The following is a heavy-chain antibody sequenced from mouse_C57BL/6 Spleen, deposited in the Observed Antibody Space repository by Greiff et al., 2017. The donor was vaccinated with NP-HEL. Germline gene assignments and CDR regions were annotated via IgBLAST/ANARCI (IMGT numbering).Heavy chain of an antibody. D-gene: IGHD2-3*01. Sequence: EVKAEESGGGLVKPGGSLKLSCAASGFTFSDYGMHWVRQAPEKGLEWVAYISSGSSTIYYADTVKGRFTISRDNAKNTLFLQMTSLRSEDTAMYYCARDDGNYSWFAYWGQGTLVTVSA. CDR1: GFTFSDYG. V-gene: IGHV5-17*01. J-gene: IGHJ3*01. CDR2: ISSGSSTI. CDR3: ARDDGNYSWFAY.